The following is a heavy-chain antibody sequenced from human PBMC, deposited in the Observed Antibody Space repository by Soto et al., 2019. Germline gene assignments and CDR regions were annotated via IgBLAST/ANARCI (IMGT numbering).Heavy chain of an antibody. CDR1: GFSLSTSGVG. V-gene: IGHV2-5*02. CDR3: AHIYVVVAAERQIVGWFDP. J-gene: IGHJ5*02. Sequence: QITLKESGPTLVKPTQTLTLTCTFSGFSLSTSGVGVGWIRQPPGKALEWLALIYWDDDKRYSPSLKSRLTITKDTSKNQVVLTMTNMDPVDTATYYCAHIYVVVAAERQIVGWFDPWGQGTLVTVSS. D-gene: IGHD2-15*01. CDR2: IYWDDDK.